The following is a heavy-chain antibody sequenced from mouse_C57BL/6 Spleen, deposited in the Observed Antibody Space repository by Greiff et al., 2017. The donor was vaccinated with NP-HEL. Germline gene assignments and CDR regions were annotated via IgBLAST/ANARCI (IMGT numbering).Heavy chain of an antibody. CDR3: ARSSYSNLAWFAY. D-gene: IGHD2-5*01. CDR2: INPNNGGT. V-gene: IGHV1-22*01. CDR1: GYTFTDYN. J-gene: IGHJ3*01. Sequence: EVQLQESGPELVKPGASVKMSCKASGYTFTDYNMHWVKQSHGKSLEWIGYINPNNGGTSYNQKFKGKATLTVNKSSSTAYMELRSLTSEDSAVYYCARSSYSNLAWFAYWGQGTLVTVSA.